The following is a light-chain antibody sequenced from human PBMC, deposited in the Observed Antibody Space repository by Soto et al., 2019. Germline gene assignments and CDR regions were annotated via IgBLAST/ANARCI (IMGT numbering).Light chain of an antibody. V-gene: IGKV3-20*01. Sequence: ETVLTQSPGTLSLSPGERATLSCRASQSVSSSYLAWYQRKPGQAPRLLIYDASSRAPSIPDRFSGSGSGTDFTLTISRLEPEDFAMYYCQQYVRSPPSWTFGQGTKVEIK. J-gene: IGKJ1*01. CDR1: QSVSSSY. CDR2: DAS. CDR3: QQYVRSPPSWT.